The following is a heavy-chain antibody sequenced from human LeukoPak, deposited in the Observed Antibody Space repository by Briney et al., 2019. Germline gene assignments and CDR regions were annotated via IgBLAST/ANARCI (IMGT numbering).Heavy chain of an antibody. CDR1: GYTFTSYY. CDR2: INPSGGST. J-gene: IGHJ4*02. Sequence: ASVKVSCKASGYTFTSYYMHWVRQAPGQGLEWMGIINPSGGSTSYAQKFQGRVTMTRDTSTSTVYMELSSLRSEDTAVYYCARSDPNYYDSSGYYLPYYFDYWGQGTLVTVSS. CDR3: ARSDPNYYDSSGYYLPYYFDY. V-gene: IGHV1-46*01. D-gene: IGHD3-22*01.